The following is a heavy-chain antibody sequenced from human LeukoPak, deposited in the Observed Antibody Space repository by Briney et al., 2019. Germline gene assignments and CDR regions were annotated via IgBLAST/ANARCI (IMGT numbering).Heavy chain of an antibody. J-gene: IGHJ4*02. CDR3: ARSSYYYDSTGHFDY. V-gene: IGHV1-2*02. Sequence: GASVTVSCTTSGYTFIGYYMHWVRQAPGQGLEWMGWINPNSGGTNYAQKFQGRVTMTRDTSISTAYMGLSRLRSDDTAVYYCARSSYYYDSTGHFDYWGQGTLVTVSS. D-gene: IGHD3-22*01. CDR2: INPNSGGT. CDR1: GYTFIGYY.